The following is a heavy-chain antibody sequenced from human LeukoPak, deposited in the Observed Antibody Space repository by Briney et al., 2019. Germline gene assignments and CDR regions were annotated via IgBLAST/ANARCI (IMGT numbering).Heavy chain of an antibody. CDR1: GYSFTSYW. CDR3: ARPLASGDSSGYEVYY. J-gene: IGHJ4*02. CDR2: IYSGDSDT. D-gene: IGHD3-22*01. Sequence: GESLQIFGKGSGYSFTSYWIGWVRQMPGKDVEWMGSIYSGDSDTRYSPSFQGQVTISADKSISTAYLQWSSLKASDTAMYYCARPLASGDSSGYEVYYWGQGTLVTVSS. V-gene: IGHV5-51*01.